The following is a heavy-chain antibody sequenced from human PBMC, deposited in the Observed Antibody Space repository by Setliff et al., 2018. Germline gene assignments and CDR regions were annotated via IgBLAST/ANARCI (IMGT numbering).Heavy chain of an antibody. J-gene: IGHJ4*02. V-gene: IGHV3-7*01. CDR3: ARELTVTTLDY. Sequence: HPGGSLRLSCAASGFTFSSYWMSWVRQAPGKGLEWVANIKQDGSEKYHADSVKGRFTISRDNAKNSLYLQMTSLRAEDTAVYYCARELTVTTLDYWGQGTLVTVSS. D-gene: IGHD4-4*01. CDR2: IKQDGSEK. CDR1: GFTFSSYW.